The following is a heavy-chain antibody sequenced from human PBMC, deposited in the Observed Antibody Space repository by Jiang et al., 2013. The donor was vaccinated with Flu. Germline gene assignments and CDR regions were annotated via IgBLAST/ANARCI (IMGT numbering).Heavy chain of an antibody. D-gene: IGHD4-17*01. Sequence: GAEVKKPGASVKVSCKVSGYTLTELSMHWVRQAPGKGLEWMGGFDPEDGETIYAQKFQGRVTMTEDTSTDTAYMELSSLRSEDTAVYYCATEGRTTVTTLYYYYGMDVWGQGTTVTVSS. CDR2: FDPEDGET. V-gene: IGHV1-24*01. CDR3: ATEGRTTVTTLYYYYGMDV. CDR1: GYTLTELS. J-gene: IGHJ6*02.